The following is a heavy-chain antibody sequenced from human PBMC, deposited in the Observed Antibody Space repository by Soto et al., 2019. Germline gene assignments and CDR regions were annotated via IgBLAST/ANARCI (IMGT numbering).Heavy chain of an antibody. V-gene: IGHV1-46*01. J-gene: IGHJ4*02. CDR3: ARRNYAGTLDY. CDR2: PSGGST. D-gene: IGHD1-7*01. Sequence: PSGGSTSYAQKFQGRVTMTRDTSTSTVYMELSSLRSEDTAVYYCARRNYAGTLDYWGQGTLVTVSS.